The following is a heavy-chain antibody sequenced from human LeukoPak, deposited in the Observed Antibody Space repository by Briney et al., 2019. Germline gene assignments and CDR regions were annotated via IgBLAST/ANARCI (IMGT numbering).Heavy chain of an antibody. J-gene: IGHJ4*02. V-gene: IGHV4-38-2*02. CDR1: GYSISSGYY. D-gene: IGHD6-6*01. CDR2: IYHSGST. Sequence: SETLSLTCTVSGYSISSGYYWGWIRPPPGKGLEWIGSIYHSGSTYYNPSLKSRVTISVDTSKNQFSLKLSSVTAADTAVYYCARDRSSSAVDYWGQGTLVTVSS. CDR3: ARDRSSSAVDY.